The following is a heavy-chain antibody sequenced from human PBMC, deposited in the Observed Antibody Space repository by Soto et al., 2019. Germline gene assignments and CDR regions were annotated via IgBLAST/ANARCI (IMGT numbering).Heavy chain of an antibody. CDR3: ATYYYGSGSYYRSYYYGMDV. D-gene: IGHD3-10*01. J-gene: IGHJ6*02. CDR2: IIPIFGTA. Sequence: GASVEVSCKASGGTFSSYAISWVRQAPGKRVEWMGGIIPIFGTANYAQKFQGRVTITADESTSTAYMELSSLRSEDTAVYYCATYYYGSGSYYRSYYYGMDVWGQGTTVTVSS. CDR1: GGTFSSYA. V-gene: IGHV1-69*13.